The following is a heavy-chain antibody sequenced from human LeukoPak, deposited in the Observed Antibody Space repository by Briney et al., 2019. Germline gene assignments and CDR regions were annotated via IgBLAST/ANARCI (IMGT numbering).Heavy chain of an antibody. CDR1: GFTFSSYA. D-gene: IGHD4-17*01. J-gene: IGHJ4*02. V-gene: IGHV3-23*01. CDR3: ARDNDGDYTFDY. Sequence: GGSLRLSCAASGFTFSSYAMSWVRQAPGKGLEWVSAISGSGGSTYYADSVKGRFTISRDNSKNTLYLQMNSLRAEDTAVYYCARDNDGDYTFDYWGQGTLVTVSS. CDR2: ISGSGGST.